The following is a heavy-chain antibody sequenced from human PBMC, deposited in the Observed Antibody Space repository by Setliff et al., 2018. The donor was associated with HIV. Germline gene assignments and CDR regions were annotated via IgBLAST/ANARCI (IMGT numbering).Heavy chain of an antibody. D-gene: IGHD2-2*02. CDR1: GGSISTYY. V-gene: IGHV4-4*09. Sequence: SETLSLTCTVSGGSISTYYWTWIRQPPGKGLEWMGYIYTSGSTSYNPSLKSRLTISLDTSKNQYSLKLSSVTAADTAVYYCARQERYCTSADCYRYFNYRGQGTLVTVSS. CDR3: ARQERYCTSADCYRYFNY. J-gene: IGHJ4*02. CDR2: IYTSGST.